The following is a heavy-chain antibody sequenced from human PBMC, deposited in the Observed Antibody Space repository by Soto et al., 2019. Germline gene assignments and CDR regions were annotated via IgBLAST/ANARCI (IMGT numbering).Heavy chain of an antibody. D-gene: IGHD6-13*01. CDR1: GYTLTELS. V-gene: IGHV1-24*01. J-gene: IGHJ5*02. CDR3: ATVGEDVSGSPIAAALQFDP. Sequence: ASVKVSCKVSGYTLTELSMHWVRQAPGKGLEWMGGFDPEDGETIYAQKFQGRVTMTEDTSTDTAYMELSSLRSEDTAVYYCATVGEDVSGSPIAAALQFDPWGQGTLVTVSS. CDR2: FDPEDGET.